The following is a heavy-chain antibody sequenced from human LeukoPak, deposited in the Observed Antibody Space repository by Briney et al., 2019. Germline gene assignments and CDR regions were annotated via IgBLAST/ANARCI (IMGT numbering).Heavy chain of an antibody. Sequence: GESLKISCQGSGYSFINYWIGWVRQMPGKGPEWMGIIYPGDSDTRYSPSFQGQVTISADKSISTAYLQWSSLKASDTAMYYCARLESNSPDYWGQGALVTVSS. V-gene: IGHV5-51*01. CDR3: ARLESNSPDY. CDR1: GYSFINYW. D-gene: IGHD1-1*01. J-gene: IGHJ4*02. CDR2: IYPGDSDT.